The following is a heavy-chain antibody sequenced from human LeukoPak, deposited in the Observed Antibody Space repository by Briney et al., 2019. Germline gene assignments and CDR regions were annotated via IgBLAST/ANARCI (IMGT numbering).Heavy chain of an antibody. Sequence: WETLSLTCSISGGSITNYYWSWIRQPPGKGLEWIGYISYSGSTDYSPSLKSRVTMSVDTSKNQFSLKLSSVTAADTAVYYCARHAPMTSYDYWGQGTLVTVRS. CDR2: ISYSGST. J-gene: IGHJ4*02. V-gene: IGHV4-59*08. D-gene: IGHD2-21*02. CDR3: ARHAPMTSYDY. CDR1: GGSITNYY.